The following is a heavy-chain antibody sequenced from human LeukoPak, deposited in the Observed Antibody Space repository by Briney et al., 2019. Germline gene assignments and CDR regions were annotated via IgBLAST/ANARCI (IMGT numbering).Heavy chain of an antibody. CDR3: VRKLLGVGAVNDVFDL. D-gene: IGHD1-26*01. V-gene: IGHV3-48*03. Sequence: VGSLRVSCAASGFSFRNYWMSCVRQAPGKGLEWMSYSKSDAMTTSYAHSLKGRFTMSRDNAKNTLYLQMDSLTTEDTATYCCVRKLLGVGAVNDVFDLWGQGTLVAVSS. CDR2: SKSDAMTT. J-gene: IGHJ4*02. CDR1: GFSFRNYW.